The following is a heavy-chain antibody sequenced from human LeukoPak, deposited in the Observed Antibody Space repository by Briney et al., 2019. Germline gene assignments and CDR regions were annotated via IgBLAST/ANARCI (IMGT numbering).Heavy chain of an antibody. Sequence: PSETLSLTCAVYGGSFSGYYWGWIRQPPGKGLEWIGTIFYSGSTYYNPSLKSRVTISVDTSKNQFSLKLSSVTAADTAVYYCARGPEHYDILTGIDYWGQGTLVTVSS. V-gene: IGHV4-34*12. D-gene: IGHD3-9*01. J-gene: IGHJ4*02. CDR2: IFYSGST. CDR1: GGSFSGYY. CDR3: ARGPEHYDILTGIDY.